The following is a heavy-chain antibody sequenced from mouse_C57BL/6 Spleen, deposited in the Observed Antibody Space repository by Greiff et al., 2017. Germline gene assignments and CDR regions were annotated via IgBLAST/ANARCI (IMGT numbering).Heavy chain of an antibody. CDR3: ARGGVYDGYLFDY. J-gene: IGHJ2*01. CDR2: IDPSDSYT. V-gene: IGHV1-50*01. D-gene: IGHD2-3*01. CDR1: GYTFTSYW. Sequence: VQLQQSGAELVKPGASVKLSCKASGYTFTSYWMQWVKQRPGQGLEWIGEIDPSDSYTNYNQKFKGKATLTVDTSSSTAYMQLSSLTSEDSAVYYCARGGVYDGYLFDYWGQGTTLTVSS.